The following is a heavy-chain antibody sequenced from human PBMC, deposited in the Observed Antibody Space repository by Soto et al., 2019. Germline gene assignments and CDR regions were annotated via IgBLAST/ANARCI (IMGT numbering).Heavy chain of an antibody. CDR2: IYHTGNT. V-gene: IGHV4-30-2*01. D-gene: IGHD5-12*01. J-gene: IGHJ5*02. CDR3: VTEATIAGWFAP. CDR1: GDSISGGGFS. Sequence: PSETLSLTCTVSGDSISGGGFSWTWIRQPPGKGLEWIGYIYHTGNTSYNPSLKSRVSMSIDTSKNQFSLQLTSVTVADTAVYYCVTEATIAGWFAPWGQGTPVTVSS.